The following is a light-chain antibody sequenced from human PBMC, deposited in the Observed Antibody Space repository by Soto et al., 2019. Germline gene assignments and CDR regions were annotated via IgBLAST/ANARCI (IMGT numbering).Light chain of an antibody. CDR3: GSWDSSLSAYV. V-gene: IGLV1-51*01. J-gene: IGLJ1*01. Sequence: QSVMTQPPSVSAAPGQKVTISCSGSSSNIGGNSVSWYQQLPETAPKLLIYDDNKRPSGIPDRFSGSKSGTSATRGITGFQTGDEADYYCGSWDSSLSAYVFGTGTKLTVL. CDR1: SSNIGGNS. CDR2: DDN.